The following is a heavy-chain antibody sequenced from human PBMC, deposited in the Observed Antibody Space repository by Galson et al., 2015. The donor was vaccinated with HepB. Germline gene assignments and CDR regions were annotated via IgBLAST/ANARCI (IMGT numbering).Heavy chain of an antibody. CDR2: IWYDGSNK. J-gene: IGHJ4*02. CDR1: GFTFSSYG. D-gene: IGHD6-13*01. CDR3: ARELARAWRSSSWYSSPDY. Sequence: SLRLSCAASGFTFSSYGMHWVRQAPGKGLEWVAVIWYDGSNKYYADSVKGRFTISRDNSKNTLYLQTNSLRAEDTAVYYCARELARAWRSSSWYSSPDYWGQGTLVTVSS. V-gene: IGHV3-33*08.